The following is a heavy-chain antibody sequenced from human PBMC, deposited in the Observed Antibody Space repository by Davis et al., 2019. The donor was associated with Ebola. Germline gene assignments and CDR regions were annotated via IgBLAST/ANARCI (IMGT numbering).Heavy chain of an antibody. J-gene: IGHJ3*02. CDR1: GGSINRSSYY. D-gene: IGHD3-22*01. CDR2: IYYSGTT. Sequence: MPGGSLRLSCTVSGGSINRSSYYWAWIRQSPGKGLEWIGTIYYSGTTFYNPSLKSRVTMSIDTSENQFSLKLSSVTAADTAVYYCARETYYYDSSGYHRGAFDIWGQGTMVTVSS. V-gene: IGHV4-39*07. CDR3: ARETYYYDSSGYHRGAFDI.